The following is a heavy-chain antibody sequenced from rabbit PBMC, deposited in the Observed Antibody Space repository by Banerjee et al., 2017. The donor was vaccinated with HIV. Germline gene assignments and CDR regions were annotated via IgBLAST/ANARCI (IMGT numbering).Heavy chain of an antibody. CDR3: ARADVYSAGYGYALNL. D-gene: IGHD6-1*01. J-gene: IGHJ4*01. CDR2: IYTGNGNT. V-gene: IGHV1S45*01. Sequence: QEQLKESGGDLVKPEGSLTLTCTASGFSFSSSYWICWVRQAPGKGLEWIGCIYTGNGNTHYASWAKGRFTISKTSSTTVTLQMTSLTAADTATYFCARADVYSAGYGYALNLWGPGTLVTDS. CDR1: GFSFSSSYW.